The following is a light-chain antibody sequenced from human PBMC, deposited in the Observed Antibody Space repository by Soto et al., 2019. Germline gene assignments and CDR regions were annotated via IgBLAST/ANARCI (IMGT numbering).Light chain of an antibody. Sequence: EIVLTQSPGTLSLSPGERATLSCRASQSVSSSYLAWYQQKPGQAPRLLIYGASSRATGIPDSFSGSGSGTDFSLTISRLKSEDFAVYYCQQYGSSPPYTFGQGTKLEIK. J-gene: IGKJ2*01. CDR3: QQYGSSPPYT. CDR1: QSVSSSY. CDR2: GAS. V-gene: IGKV3-20*01.